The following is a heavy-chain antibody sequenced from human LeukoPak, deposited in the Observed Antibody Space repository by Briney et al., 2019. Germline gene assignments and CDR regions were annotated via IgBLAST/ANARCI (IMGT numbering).Heavy chain of an antibody. CDR3: ARMARDSNDY. J-gene: IGHJ4*02. CDR1: RGSISPYF. Sequence: SETLSLTCTVSRGSISPYFWSWIRQPPGRGLEWIGYISYRGNTNYNPSLKSRVSLSLDTSKSQFSLKVNSVTAADTAVYYCARMARDSNDYWGQGTLVTVSS. CDR2: ISYRGNT. V-gene: IGHV4-59*08. D-gene: IGHD5-24*01.